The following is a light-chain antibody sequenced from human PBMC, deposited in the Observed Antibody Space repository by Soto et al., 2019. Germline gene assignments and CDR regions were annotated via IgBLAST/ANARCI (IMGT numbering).Light chain of an antibody. CDR1: QSVSSN. J-gene: IGKJ4*01. Sequence: EIVTTQSPATLSVSPGERATLSCRASQSVSSNLAWYQQKPGQAPRLLIYGASTRATGIPARFSGSGSGTEFTLTISSLQSEDFAVYYCQQYNNWPPLTFDGGTKVDIK. CDR3: QQYNNWPPLT. V-gene: IGKV3-15*01. CDR2: GAS.